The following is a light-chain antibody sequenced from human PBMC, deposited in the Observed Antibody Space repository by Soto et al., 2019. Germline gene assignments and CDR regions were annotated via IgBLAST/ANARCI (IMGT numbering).Light chain of an antibody. V-gene: IGKV1-6*01. CDR1: QGIRSA. CDR3: LLDYSYFWA. Sequence: AIQVTQSPSSLSASVGDSVTITCRTSQGIRSALGWYQQKPGKVPKLLIYAPSTLRSGVPSRFSGSGSGRDFTLTISSLQPEDFATYYCLLDYSYFWAFGQGTKVEVK. J-gene: IGKJ1*01. CDR2: APS.